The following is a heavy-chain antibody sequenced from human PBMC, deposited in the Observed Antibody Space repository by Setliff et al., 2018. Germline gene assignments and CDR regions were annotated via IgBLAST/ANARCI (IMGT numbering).Heavy chain of an antibody. CDR1: GFSISDHY. CDR2: TKNKANAGYM. V-gene: IGHV3-72*01. Sequence: GGSLRLSCAASGFSISDHYMDWVRQAPGKGLEWVGRTKNKANAGYMEYAASVKDRFIISRDDSKNSLYLQMYSLKSDDTAVYFCATRLGDYWGQGTPVTVSS. D-gene: IGHD1-1*01. CDR3: ATRLGDY. J-gene: IGHJ4*02.